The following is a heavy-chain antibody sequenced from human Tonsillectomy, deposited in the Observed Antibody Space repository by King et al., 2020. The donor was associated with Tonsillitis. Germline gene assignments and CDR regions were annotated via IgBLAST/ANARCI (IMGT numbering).Heavy chain of an antibody. Sequence: VQLVESGGGLVKPGGSLRLSCAASGFTFSDYYMSWIRQAPGKGLEWVSYISSSGSTIYYADSVKGRFTISRDNAKNSLYLQINSLRAEDTAVYYCARVVTMIVVVSDPFGWFDPWGQGTLVTVSS. CDR2: ISSSGSTI. CDR1: GFTFSDYY. J-gene: IGHJ5*02. CDR3: ARVVTMIVVVSDPFGWFDP. D-gene: IGHD3-22*01. V-gene: IGHV3-11*01.